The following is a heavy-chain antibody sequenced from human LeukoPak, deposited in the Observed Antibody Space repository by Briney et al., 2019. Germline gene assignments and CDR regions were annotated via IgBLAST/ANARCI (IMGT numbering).Heavy chain of an antibody. CDR1: GFTFGDYA. CDR3: ARGSGSGSYYMDV. CDR2: ISSSSSYI. J-gene: IGHJ6*03. D-gene: IGHD3-10*01. V-gene: IGHV3-21*01. Sequence: GGSLRLSCTASGFTFGDYAMSWVRQAPGKGLEWVSSISSSSSYIYYADSVKGRFTISRDNAKNSLYLQMNSPRAEDTAVYYCARGSGSGSYYMDVWGKGTTVTVSS.